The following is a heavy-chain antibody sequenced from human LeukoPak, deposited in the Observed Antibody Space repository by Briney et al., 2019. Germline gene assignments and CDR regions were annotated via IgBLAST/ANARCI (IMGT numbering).Heavy chain of an antibody. CDR3: ARRSVTGTTDPFDY. CDR2: IYYSGST. J-gene: IGHJ4*02. D-gene: IGHD1-20*01. Sequence: SETLSLTCTVSGGSISSYYWSWIRQPPGKGLEWIGYIYYSGSTNYNPSLKSRVTISVDTSRNQFSLKLSSVTAADTAVYYCARRSVTGTTDPFDYWGQGTLVTVSS. V-gene: IGHV4-59*01. CDR1: GGSISSYY.